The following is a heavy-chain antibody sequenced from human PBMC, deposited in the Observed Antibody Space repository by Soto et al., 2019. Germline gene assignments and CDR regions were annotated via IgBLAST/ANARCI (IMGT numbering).Heavy chain of an antibody. CDR2: IYHSGST. CDR3: ARASMVRGMDV. CDR1: GGSISSGGYS. Sequence: SETLSLTCAVSGGSISSGGYSWSWIRQPPGKGPEWIGYIYHSGSTYYNPSLKSRVTISVDRSKNQFSLKLSSVTAADTAVYYCARASMVRGMDVWGQGTTVTVSS. J-gene: IGHJ6*02. V-gene: IGHV4-30-2*01. D-gene: IGHD3-10*01.